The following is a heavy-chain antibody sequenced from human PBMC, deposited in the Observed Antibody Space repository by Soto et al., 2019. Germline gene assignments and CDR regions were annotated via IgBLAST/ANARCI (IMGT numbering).Heavy chain of an antibody. CDR3: ARLLQYSGSYYYFDY. V-gene: IGHV5-51*01. CDR2: IYPGDSDS. J-gene: IGHJ4*02. CDR1: GYSFTSYW. Sequence: GESLKISCKGSGYSFTSYWIGWVRQMPGKGLEWMGIIYPGDSDSRYSPSFQGRVAISADKSINTAYLQWSSLQASDTAMYYCARLLQYSGSYYYFDYWGQGTLVTVSS. D-gene: IGHD1-26*01.